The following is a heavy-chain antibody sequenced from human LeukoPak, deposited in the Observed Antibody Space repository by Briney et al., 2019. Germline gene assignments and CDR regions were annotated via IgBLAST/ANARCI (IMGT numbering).Heavy chain of an antibody. J-gene: IGHJ4*02. V-gene: IGHV3-21*01. CDR2: ISSSTSYI. CDR3: ARAGGSTVSHSDY. CDR1: GFTFSSYS. Sequence: GGSLRLSCAASGFTFSSYSMNWIRQAPGRGPEWVSSISSSTSYIYYADSVKGRFTISKDNAKNSLYLQMNSLRAEDTAVYYCARAGGSTVSHSDYWGQGTLVTVSS. D-gene: IGHD4-17*01.